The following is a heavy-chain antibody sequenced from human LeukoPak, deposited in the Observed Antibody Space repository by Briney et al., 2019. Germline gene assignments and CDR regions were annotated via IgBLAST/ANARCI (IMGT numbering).Heavy chain of an antibody. V-gene: IGHV1-69*04. Sequence: SVKVSCKASGGTFSSYAISWVRQAPGQGLEWMGRIMPILGIANYAQKFQGRVTITADKSTSTAYMELSSLRSEDTAVYYCAREGVTMVRTKPYFDYWGQGTLVTVSS. CDR1: GGTFSSYA. J-gene: IGHJ4*02. D-gene: IGHD3-10*01. CDR2: IMPILGIA. CDR3: AREGVTMVRTKPYFDY.